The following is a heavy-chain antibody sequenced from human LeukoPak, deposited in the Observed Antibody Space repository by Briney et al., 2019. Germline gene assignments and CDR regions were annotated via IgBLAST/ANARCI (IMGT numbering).Heavy chain of an antibody. J-gene: IGHJ4*02. D-gene: IGHD2-2*01. Sequence: PGGSLRLSCAASGFIFSSYGMHWVRQAPGKGLEWVAVIWFDGSIKYYADSVKGRFTFSRDNSKNTLSLQMNSLRADDTAVYYCAKNYLSIVVVPTNYWGQGTLVTVSS. CDR2: IWFDGSIK. CDR3: AKNYLSIVVVPTNY. V-gene: IGHV3-33*03. CDR1: GFIFSSYG.